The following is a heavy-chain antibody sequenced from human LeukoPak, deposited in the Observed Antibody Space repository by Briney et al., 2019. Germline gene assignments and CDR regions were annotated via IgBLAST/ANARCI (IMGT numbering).Heavy chain of an antibody. D-gene: IGHD5-18*01. CDR1: GFTFDDYG. V-gene: IGHV3-20*04. Sequence: GGSLRLSCAASGFTFDDYGMSWVRQAPGKGLEWVSGTNWNGGSTGYADSVKGRFTISRDNSKNTLYLQMNSLRAEDTAVYYCAKPVYRRIQPMYYFDYWGQGTLVTVSS. CDR2: TNWNGGST. J-gene: IGHJ4*02. CDR3: AKPVYRRIQPMYYFDY.